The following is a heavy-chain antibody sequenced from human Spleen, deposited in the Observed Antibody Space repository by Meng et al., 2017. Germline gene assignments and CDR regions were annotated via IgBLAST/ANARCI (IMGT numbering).Heavy chain of an antibody. Sequence: SDLLSLTCAVHGASFRGYYWGWIRQPPGKGLEWIGESNHSGSTNYNPSPKSRVTISVDTSKNQFSLKLRYVTAADTAVYYCAREGYDARVHLGELSLVGYGMDVWGLGTTVTVSS. V-gene: IGHV4-34*01. CDR3: AREGYDARVHLGELSLVGYGMDV. J-gene: IGHJ6*02. CDR2: SNHSGST. D-gene: IGHD3-16*02. CDR1: GASFRGYY.